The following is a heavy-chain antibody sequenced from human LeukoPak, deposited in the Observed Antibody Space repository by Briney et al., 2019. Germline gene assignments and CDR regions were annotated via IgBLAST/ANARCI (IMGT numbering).Heavy chain of an antibody. CDR1: GFTFSSYA. CDR3: AKIRWFGELLSPYFDY. J-gene: IGHJ4*02. CDR2: ISGSSGST. Sequence: GGSLRLSCAASGFTFSSYAMSWVRQAPGKGLEWVSAISGSSGSTYYADSVKGRFTISSDNSKNTLYLQMNSLRAEDTALYYCAKIRWFGELLSPYFDYWGQGTLVTVSS. D-gene: IGHD3-10*01. V-gene: IGHV3-23*01.